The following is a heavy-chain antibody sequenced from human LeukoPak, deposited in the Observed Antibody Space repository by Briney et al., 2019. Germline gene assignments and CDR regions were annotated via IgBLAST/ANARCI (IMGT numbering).Heavy chain of an antibody. CDR3: ARDLYCSGGSCYTRDYYMDV. D-gene: IGHD2-15*01. J-gene: IGHJ6*03. V-gene: IGHV3-23*01. CDR1: GFTFSSYA. Sequence: SGGSLRLSCAASGFTFSSYAMSWVRQAPGKGLEWVSAISGSGGSTYYADSVKGRFTISRDNSKNTLYLQMNSLRAEDTAVYYCARDLYCSGGSCYTRDYYMDVWGKGTTVTVSS. CDR2: ISGSGGST.